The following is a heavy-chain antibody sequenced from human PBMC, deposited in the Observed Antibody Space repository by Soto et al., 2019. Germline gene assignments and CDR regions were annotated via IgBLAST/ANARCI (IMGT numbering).Heavy chain of an antibody. D-gene: IGHD6-13*01. CDR3: ARGGAYSSSWYDAFDI. J-gene: IGHJ3*02. CDR2: IFPIFGTA. V-gene: IGHV1-69*01. CDR1: GGTFSSYA. Sequence: QVQLVQSGAEVKKPGSSVKVSCKASGGTFSSYAISWMRQAPGQGLEWMGGIFPIFGTANYAQKFQGRVTITADEYTSTAYMELSSLRSEDAGVYYCARGGAYSSSWYDAFDIWGQGTMVTVSS.